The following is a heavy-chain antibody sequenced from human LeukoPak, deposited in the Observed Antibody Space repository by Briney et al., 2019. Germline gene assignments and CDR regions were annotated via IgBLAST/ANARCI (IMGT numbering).Heavy chain of an antibody. CDR3: ARGAKSNTAMVYFDY. V-gene: IGHV4-59*01. D-gene: IGHD5-18*01. CDR2: IYYSGST. Sequence: SETLSLTCTVSGGSISSYYWSWIRQPPRKGLEWIGYIYYSGSTNYNPSLKSRVTISVDTSKNQFSLKLSSVTAADTAVYYCARGAKSNTAMVYFDYWGQGTLVTVSS. CDR1: GGSISSYY. J-gene: IGHJ4*02.